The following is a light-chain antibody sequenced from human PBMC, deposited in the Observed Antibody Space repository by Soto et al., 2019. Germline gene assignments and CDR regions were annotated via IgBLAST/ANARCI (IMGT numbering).Light chain of an antibody. V-gene: IGKV3-15*01. CDR2: GAS. Sequence: DIVMTQSPATLSVSPGERATLSCRASQSVSSNLAWYQQKPGQAPRLLIYGASTRATGIPARFSGSGSGTEFTLTISSLQSEDFAVYYCQQYNNRITFGQGTRLEIK. J-gene: IGKJ5*01. CDR3: QQYNNRIT. CDR1: QSVSSN.